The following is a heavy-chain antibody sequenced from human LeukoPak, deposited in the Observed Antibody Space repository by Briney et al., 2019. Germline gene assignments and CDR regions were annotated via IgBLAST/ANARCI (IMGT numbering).Heavy chain of an antibody. CDR1: GFSLTVLS. D-gene: IGHD6-13*01. CDR2: FDPEDGET. Sequence: ASVKVSFKVSGFSLTVLSMYWVRQPPGKGNELMGGFDPEDGETIYAQKFQGRVTMTEDTSTDTAYMELSSLRSEDTAVYYCAGAAAGTDWFDPWGQGTLVTVSS. V-gene: IGHV1-24*01. J-gene: IGHJ5*02. CDR3: AGAAAGTDWFDP.